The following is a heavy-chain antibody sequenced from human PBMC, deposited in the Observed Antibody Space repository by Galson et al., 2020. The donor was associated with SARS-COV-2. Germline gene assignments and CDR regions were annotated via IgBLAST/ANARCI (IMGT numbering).Heavy chain of an antibody. Sequence: GGSLRLSCAASGFTFEDYRMSWARQAPGKGPEWVTRINWNGGSTRYADAVKGRFTIPRDNAKNSLYLQMNSLRAEDTALYYCARVRYSSSWYYYGMDVWCRGATVTVSS. CDR1: GFTFEDYR. D-gene: IGHD6-13*01. J-gene: IGHJ6*02. CDR2: INWNGGST. V-gene: IGHV3-20*04. CDR3: ARVRYSSSWYYYGMDV.